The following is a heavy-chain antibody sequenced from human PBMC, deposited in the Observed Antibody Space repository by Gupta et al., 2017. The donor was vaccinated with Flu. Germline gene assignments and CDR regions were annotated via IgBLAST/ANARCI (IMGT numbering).Heavy chain of an antibody. Sequence: DVQLVEYGGGLVQPGGSLRRCCGGSGFNFSSYEMNWVCLDRGMGLEGGSFISSSGGTYYTDSVRGRITISRDNAQNSVYLQMNSLRVEDTAFYYWARAHWDSWGQGTLVTVSS. J-gene: IGHJ4*02. V-gene: IGHV3-48*03. CDR3: ARAHWDS. CDR1: GFNFSSYE. CDR2: ISSSGGT.